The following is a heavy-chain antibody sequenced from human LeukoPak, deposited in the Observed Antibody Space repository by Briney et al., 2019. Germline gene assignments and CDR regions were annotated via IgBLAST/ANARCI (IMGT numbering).Heavy chain of an antibody. D-gene: IGHD6-19*01. CDR2: ITGRSDKT. CDR3: AKGGWLDD. V-gene: IGHV3-23*01. CDR1: GFNFNKYD. J-gene: IGHJ4*02. Sequence: GGSLRLSCAASGFNFNKYDMTWARQAPGKGLEWVSTITGRSDKTYYTDSVRGRFVTSRDNSKDTLYLQMNSLRAEDTALYYCAKGGWLDDLGQGALVTVSS.